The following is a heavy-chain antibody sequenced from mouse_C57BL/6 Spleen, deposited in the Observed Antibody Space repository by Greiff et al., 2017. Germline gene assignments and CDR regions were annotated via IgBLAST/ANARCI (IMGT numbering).Heavy chain of an antibody. Sequence: EVQVVESGGGLVKPGGSLKLSCAASGFTFSDYGMHWVRQAPEKGLEWVAYISSGSSTIYYADTVKGRFTISRDNAKNTLFLQMTSLRSEDTAMYYCARGPLYYSNYVGFAYWGQGTLVTVSA. CDR1: GFTFSDYG. V-gene: IGHV5-17*01. CDR2: ISSGSSTI. D-gene: IGHD2-5*01. CDR3: ARGPLYYSNYVGFAY. J-gene: IGHJ3*01.